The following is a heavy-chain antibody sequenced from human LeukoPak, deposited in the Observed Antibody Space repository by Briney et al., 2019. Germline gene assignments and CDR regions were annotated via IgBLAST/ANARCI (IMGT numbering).Heavy chain of an antibody. CDR1: GGSFSGYY. J-gene: IGHJ5*02. CDR3: ARMRGDGYNWNWFDP. Sequence: SETLSLTCAVYGGSFSGYYWSWIRQPPGKGLEWIGEINHSGSTNYNPSLKSRVTISVDTPKNQFSLKLSSVTAADTAVYYCARMRGDGYNWNWFDPWGQGTLVTVSS. V-gene: IGHV4-34*01. CDR2: INHSGST. D-gene: IGHD5-24*01.